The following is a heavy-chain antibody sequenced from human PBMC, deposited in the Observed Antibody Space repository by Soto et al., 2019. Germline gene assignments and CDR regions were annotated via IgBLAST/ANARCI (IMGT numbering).Heavy chain of an antibody. CDR1: VGSLISYY. Sequence: PSETLSLTCTFSVGSLISYYWSWIRQPPGKGLEWIGYIYYSGSTNYNPSLKSRVTISVDTSKNQFSLKVSSVTAADTAVYYCARDSRGDYYDSSGQYYYYYYGMDVWGQGTTVTVSS. J-gene: IGHJ6*02. CDR2: IYYSGST. V-gene: IGHV4-59*01. D-gene: IGHD3-22*01. CDR3: ARDSRGDYYDSSGQYYYYYYGMDV.